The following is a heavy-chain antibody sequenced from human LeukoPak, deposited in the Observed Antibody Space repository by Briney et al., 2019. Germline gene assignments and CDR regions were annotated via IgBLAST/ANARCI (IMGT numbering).Heavy chain of an antibody. CDR3: AKAEWELLLLNY. CDR1: GFTFSSYA. J-gene: IGHJ4*02. Sequence: PGRSLRLSCAASGFTFSSYAMSWVRRAPGKGLEWVSAISGSGGSTYYADSVKGRFTISRDNSKNTLYLQMNSLRAEDTAVYYCAKAEWELLLLNYWGQGTLVTVSS. D-gene: IGHD1-26*01. CDR2: ISGSGGST. V-gene: IGHV3-23*01.